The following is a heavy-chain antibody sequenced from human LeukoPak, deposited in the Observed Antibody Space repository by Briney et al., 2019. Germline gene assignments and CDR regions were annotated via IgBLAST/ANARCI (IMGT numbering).Heavy chain of an antibody. J-gene: IGHJ4*02. Sequence: SVKVSCKASGGTFSSYAINWVRQAPGQGLEWMGRIIPIFGTANYAQKFQGRVTITTDESTSTAYMELSSLRSEDTAVYYCARVPYSGYEYYFDYWGQGTLVTVSS. CDR3: ARVPYSGYEYYFDY. CDR1: GGTFSSYA. V-gene: IGHV1-69*05. D-gene: IGHD5-12*01. CDR2: IIPIFGTA.